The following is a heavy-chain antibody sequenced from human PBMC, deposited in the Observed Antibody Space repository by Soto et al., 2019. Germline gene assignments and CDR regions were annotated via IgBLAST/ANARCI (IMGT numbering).Heavy chain of an antibody. Sequence: GWSLRLSCAASGFSVSSNYLTWVRQAPGRGLEWVSSIYSGGTTYYADSVKGRFSVSRDNSKNTLYLQMSSLRDEDSAVYYCARGYGSSYGFGFWGQGTLVTVSS. V-gene: IGHV3-53*01. D-gene: IGHD3-16*02. CDR2: IYSGGTT. CDR1: GFSVSSNY. CDR3: ARGYGSSYGFGF. J-gene: IGHJ4*02.